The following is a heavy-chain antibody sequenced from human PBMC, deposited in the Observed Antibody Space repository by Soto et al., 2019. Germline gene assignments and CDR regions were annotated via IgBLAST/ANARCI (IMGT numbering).Heavy chain of an antibody. CDR3: AREVVVGDFWSGYWIGYYYYYGMDV. CDR2: IYTSGST. D-gene: IGHD3-3*01. V-gene: IGHV4-4*07. CDR1: GGSISSYY. Sequence: KTSETLSLTCTVSGGSISSYYWSWIRQPAGKGLEWIGRIYTSGSTNYNPSLKSRVTMSVDTSKNQFSLKLSSVTAADTAVYYCAREVVVGDFWSGYWIGYYYYYGMDVWGQGTTVTVSS. J-gene: IGHJ6*02.